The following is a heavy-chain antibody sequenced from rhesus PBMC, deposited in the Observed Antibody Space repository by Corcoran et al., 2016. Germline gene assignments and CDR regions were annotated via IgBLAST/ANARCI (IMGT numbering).Heavy chain of an antibody. CDR3: ARGATLDS. CDR1: GGSVSSSNW. V-gene: IGHV4-65*01. D-gene: IGHD1-44*02. Sequence: QVQLQESGPGLVKPSETLSLTCAVSGGSVSSSNWWSWIRQPPWKGLEWIGYISGSSGSTYYNPSLKSRVTISTDTSQNQFSLKLSSVTAADTAVYYCARGATLDSWGQGVVVTVSS. CDR2: ISGSSGST. J-gene: IGHJ6*01.